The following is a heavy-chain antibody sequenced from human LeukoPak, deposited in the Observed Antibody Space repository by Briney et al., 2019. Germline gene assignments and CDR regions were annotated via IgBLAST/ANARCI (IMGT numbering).Heavy chain of an antibody. CDR1: GGSISSYY. D-gene: IGHD3-9*01. CDR3: ASSLADMDPNVCDY. Sequence: PSETLSLTCTVSGGSISSYYWSWIRQPPGKGLEWVGYIYYSGSTNYNPSLKSRVTISVDTSKNQFSLKLSSVTAADTAVYYCASSLADMDPNVCDYWGQGTLVTVSS. CDR2: IYYSGST. J-gene: IGHJ4*02. V-gene: IGHV4-59*01.